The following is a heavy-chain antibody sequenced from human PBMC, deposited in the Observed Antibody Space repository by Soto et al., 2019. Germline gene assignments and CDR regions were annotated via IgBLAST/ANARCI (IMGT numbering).Heavy chain of an antibody. Sequence: EVQLVESGGGPVKPGESLRLSCAASGYTFNTYTMNWVRQAPGQGLEWVSSISSSGNYIYYADSVKGRFTISRDNAKNSLYLQMNSLTVEDTAVYYCARELRNARGMDVWGQGTTVIVYS. V-gene: IGHV3-21*01. CDR2: ISSSGNYI. J-gene: IGHJ6*02. CDR3: ARELRNARGMDV. D-gene: IGHD1-1*01. CDR1: GYTFNTYT.